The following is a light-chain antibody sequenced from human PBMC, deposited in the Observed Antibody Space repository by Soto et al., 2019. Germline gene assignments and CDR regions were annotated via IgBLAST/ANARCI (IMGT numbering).Light chain of an antibody. V-gene: IGKV3-15*01. CDR3: QRYNTWPLT. Sequence: EIVMTQSPATLSRPPVQCATLSCTASQGIGSTLAWYQHKPGQTPSLLIYDASTRATGVPARFSGSGSGTEFTLTINRLQSEDFAVYYCQRYNTWPLTFGGGTKVDIK. CDR2: DAS. J-gene: IGKJ4*01. CDR1: QGIGST.